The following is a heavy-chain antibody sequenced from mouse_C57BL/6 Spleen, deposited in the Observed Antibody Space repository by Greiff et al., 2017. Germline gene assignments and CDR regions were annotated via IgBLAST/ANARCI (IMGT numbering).Heavy chain of an antibody. J-gene: IGHJ1*03. CDR2: INPNNGGT. CDR3: ARRYYGSGWWYFDV. Sequence: VQLQQSGPELVKPGASVKIPCKASGYTFTDYNMDWVKQSHGKSLEWIGDINPNNGGTIYNQKFKGKATLTVDKSSSTAYMELRSLTSEDTAVYYCARRYYGSGWWYFDVWGTGTTVTVSS. V-gene: IGHV1-18*01. CDR1: GYTFTDYN. D-gene: IGHD1-1*01.